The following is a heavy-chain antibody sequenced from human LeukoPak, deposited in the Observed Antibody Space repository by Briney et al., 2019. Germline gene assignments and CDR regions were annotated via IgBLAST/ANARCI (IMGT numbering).Heavy chain of an antibody. V-gene: IGHV4-31*03. CDR2: IYYSGST. J-gene: IGHJ3*02. CDR3: ARESTVTTSGSAFDI. CDR1: GGSISSSSYY. Sequence: SETLSLTCTVSGGSISSSSYYWSWIRQHPGKGLEWIGYIYYSGSTYYNPSLKSRVTISVDTSKNQFSLKLSSVTAADTAVYYCARESTVTTSGSAFDIWGQGTMVTVSS. D-gene: IGHD4-17*01.